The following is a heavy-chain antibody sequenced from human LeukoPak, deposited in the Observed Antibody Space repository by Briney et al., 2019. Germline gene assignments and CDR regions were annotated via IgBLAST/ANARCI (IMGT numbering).Heavy chain of an antibody. V-gene: IGHV4-59*08. CDR3: ARHPTVVTAPDY. CDR1: GGSISSYY. D-gene: IGHD2-21*02. Sequence: SETLSLTCTVSGGSISSYYWSWIRQPPGKGLEWIGYIYYSGSTNYNPSLKSRVTISVDTSKNQFSLELSSVTAADTAVYYCARHPTVVTAPDYWGQGTLVTVSS. CDR2: IYYSGST. J-gene: IGHJ4*02.